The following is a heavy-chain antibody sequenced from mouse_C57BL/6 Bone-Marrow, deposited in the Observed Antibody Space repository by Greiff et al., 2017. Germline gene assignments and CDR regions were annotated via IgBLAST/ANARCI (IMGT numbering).Heavy chain of an antibody. Sequence: QVQLQQPGAELVKPGASVKMSCKASGYTFTSYWITWVRQRPGQGLEWIGDIYPGSGSTNYNEKFKSKATLTVDPSSSTAYMQLSSLTSEDAAVYYCARGGYGAWFAYWGQGTLVTVSA. CDR1: GYTFTSYW. D-gene: IGHD1-1*01. V-gene: IGHV1-55*01. CDR2: IYPGSGST. CDR3: ARGGYGAWFAY. J-gene: IGHJ3*01.